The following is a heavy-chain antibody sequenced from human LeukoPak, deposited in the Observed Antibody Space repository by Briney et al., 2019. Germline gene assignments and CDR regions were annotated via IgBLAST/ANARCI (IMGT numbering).Heavy chain of an antibody. CDR2: ISSSGGST. D-gene: IGHD1-20*01. CDR1: GFTFSSYS. V-gene: IGHV3-23*01. CDR3: AKKMSITAASQVDY. J-gene: IGHJ4*02. Sequence: GGSLRLSCAASGFTFSSYSMSWVRQAPGKGLEWVSAISSSGGSTDYTDSVKGRFTISRDNSKNTLYLQMNSLRAEDTAVYYCAKKMSITAASQVDYWAREPWSPSPQ.